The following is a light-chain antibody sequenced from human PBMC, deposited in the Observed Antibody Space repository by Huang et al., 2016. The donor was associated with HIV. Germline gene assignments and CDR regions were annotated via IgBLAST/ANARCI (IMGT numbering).Light chain of an antibody. J-gene: IGKJ4*01. Sequence: AIQLTQSQPSLSASAGDRVTITCRASQDINSALAWYQQKPGKAPKLLIYDACNLKSVVPSRFSGSGSVTDFTLSIIILQPEDFATYYCQQFNGFSLTFGGGTRVEIK. CDR3: QQFNGFSLT. CDR1: QDINSA. V-gene: IGKV1-13*02. CDR2: DAC.